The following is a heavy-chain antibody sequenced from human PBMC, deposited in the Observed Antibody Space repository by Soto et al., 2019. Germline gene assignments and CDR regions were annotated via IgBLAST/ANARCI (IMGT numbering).Heavy chain of an antibody. D-gene: IGHD3-10*01. CDR3: STLGLRGVIHF. V-gene: IGHV3-15*01. Sequence: EVLLVESGGCLVKPGGSLRLSCAGSGFTFHNAWMNWVRQAPGKGLEWVGRVTSRTEGATSHYAAPVKDRFIISRDDSTDTLHLQMTSLRTEDTAVYYCSTLGLRGVIHFWGQGTLVTVSS. CDR2: VTSRTEGATS. J-gene: IGHJ4*02. CDR1: GFTFHNAW.